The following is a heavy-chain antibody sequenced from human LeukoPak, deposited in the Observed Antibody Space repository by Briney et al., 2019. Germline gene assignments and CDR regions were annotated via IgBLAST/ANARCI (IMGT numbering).Heavy chain of an antibody. CDR1: GFTFSNFW. V-gene: IGHV3-7*03. Sequence: GESLRLSCTASGFTFSNFWMGWVRQAPGKGLEWVANIKQDETEKFYLGSVKGRFTISRDNAKNSLYLRMNSLRVEDTAFYYCAKDNRRHYTSGPNPDSLHWGQGALVTVSS. J-gene: IGHJ4*02. D-gene: IGHD6-19*01. CDR3: AKDNRRHYTSGPNPDSLH. CDR2: IKQDETEK.